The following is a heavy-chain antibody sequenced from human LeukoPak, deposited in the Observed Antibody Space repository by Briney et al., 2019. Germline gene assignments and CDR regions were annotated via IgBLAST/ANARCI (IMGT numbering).Heavy chain of an antibody. Sequence: PSETLSLTCTVSGGSIRSSSYYWGWIRQPPGKGLEWIGTISDSENTYYNPSLRSRVTISEDTSKNQFSLELTSVTAADTAVYYWSRQGDGGRAYDHWGQGTLVTVSS. CDR2: ISDSENT. CDR3: SRQGDGGRAYDH. CDR1: GGSIRSSSYY. J-gene: IGHJ4*02. D-gene: IGHD4-23*01. V-gene: IGHV4-39*01.